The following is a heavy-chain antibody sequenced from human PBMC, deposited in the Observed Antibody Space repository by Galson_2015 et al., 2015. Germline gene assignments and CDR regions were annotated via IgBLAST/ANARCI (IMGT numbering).Heavy chain of an antibody. CDR2: IYYSGST. J-gene: IGHJ6*02. CDR3: ASSYYDFWSGNYGMDV. D-gene: IGHD3-3*01. V-gene: IGHV4-61*01. Sequence: ETLSLTCTVSGGSVSSGSYYWSWIRQPPGKGLEWIGYIYYSGSTNYNPSLKSRVTISVDTSKNQFSLKLSSVTAADTAVYYCASSYYDFWSGNYGMDVWGQGTTVTVSS. CDR1: GGSVSSGSYY.